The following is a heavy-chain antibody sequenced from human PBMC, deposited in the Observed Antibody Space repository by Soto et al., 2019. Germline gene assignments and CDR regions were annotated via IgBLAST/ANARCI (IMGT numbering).Heavy chain of an antibody. V-gene: IGHV1-46*04. CDR2: INPNGGST. Sequence: QVQLVQSGAEVKKPGASVKVSCKASGYTFTHYYIHWVRQAPGQGLEWMGIINPNGGSTTYVQKLRAGFTLAMGTSTSTVYMELTSLTSVDSAVYYCATSVNSAMAFDYWGQGTLVTVSS. J-gene: IGHJ4*02. D-gene: IGHD5-18*01. CDR3: ATSVNSAMAFDY. CDR1: GYTFTHYY.